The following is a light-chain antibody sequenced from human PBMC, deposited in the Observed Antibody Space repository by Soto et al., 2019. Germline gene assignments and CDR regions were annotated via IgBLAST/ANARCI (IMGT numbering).Light chain of an antibody. CDR2: AAS. J-gene: IGKJ1*01. Sequence: DIQLTQSPSFLSASVGDRVTITCRASEGISSYVAWYRQKPGKAPELLIYAASTLQSGVPSRFSGSGSGTEFTLTISSLQPEDFATYYCQQLNGYPPWTFGQGTKVEIK. CDR3: QQLNGYPPWT. V-gene: IGKV1-9*01. CDR1: EGISSY.